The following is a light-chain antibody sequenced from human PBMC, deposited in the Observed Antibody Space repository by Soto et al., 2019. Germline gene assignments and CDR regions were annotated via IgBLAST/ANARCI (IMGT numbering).Light chain of an antibody. J-gene: IGKJ2*01. CDR3: QQYGSSPDT. Sequence: EIVLTQSPGTLSLSPGEGATLSCRASQSVNGNSLAWYQQKPGQAPRLLIYDTSSRATGIPDRFSGSGSGTDFTRTINRLEPEDFAVYYCQQYGSSPDTFGQGTKLEIK. V-gene: IGKV3-20*01. CDR1: QSVNGNS. CDR2: DTS.